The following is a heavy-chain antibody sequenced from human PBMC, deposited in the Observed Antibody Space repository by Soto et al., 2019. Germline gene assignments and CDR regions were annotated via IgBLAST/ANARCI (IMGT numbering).Heavy chain of an antibody. CDR1: GFDFGDYY. V-gene: IGHV3-11*01. Sequence: GGSLRLSCTGSGFDFGDYYISWIRQAPGKGLEWVSYIDSGDGTTYYTDSVKGRFTISRDNAMKTVYLQMSSLRVEDTALYYCVRPYYSSSWFPFDRWGQGTLVTVSS. J-gene: IGHJ4*02. CDR3: VRPYYSSSWFPFDR. D-gene: IGHD6-13*01. CDR2: IDSGDGTT.